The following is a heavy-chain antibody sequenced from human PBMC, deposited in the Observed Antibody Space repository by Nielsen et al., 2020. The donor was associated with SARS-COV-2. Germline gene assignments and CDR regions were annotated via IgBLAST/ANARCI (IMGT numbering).Heavy chain of an antibody. Sequence: GGSLRLSCAASGFTFSSYWMHWVRQAPGKGLVWVSRINSDGSSTSYADSVKGRFTISRDNAKNTLYLQMNSLRAEDTAVYYCAKFTRPAWGLFDYWGQGTLVTVSS. CDR2: INSDGSST. CDR3: AKFTRPAWGLFDY. J-gene: IGHJ4*02. D-gene: IGHD3-16*01. V-gene: IGHV3-74*01. CDR1: GFTFSSYW.